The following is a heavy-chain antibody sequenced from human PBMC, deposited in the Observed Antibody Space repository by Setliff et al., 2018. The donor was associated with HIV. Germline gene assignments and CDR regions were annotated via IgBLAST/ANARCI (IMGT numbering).Heavy chain of an antibody. CDR3: ARSKISGSNHGTYGFDV. D-gene: IGHD1-26*01. CDR2: IYYSGST. V-gene: IGHV4-31*03. J-gene: IGHJ6*02. CDR1: GGSISSGTYY. Sequence: SETLSLTCTVSGGSISSGTYYWSWIRQHPGKGLEWIGYIYYSGSTYYNPSLKSRVTISVDTSRNQFSLKLSSVTAADTAVYYCARSKISGSNHGTYGFDVWGQGTTVTVSS.